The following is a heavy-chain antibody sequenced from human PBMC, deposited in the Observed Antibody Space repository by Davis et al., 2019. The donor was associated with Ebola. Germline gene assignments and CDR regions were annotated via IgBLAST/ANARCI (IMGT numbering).Heavy chain of an antibody. CDR2: ISSDGTET. J-gene: IGHJ1*01. CDR1: GFTFSRFT. Sequence: GESLKISCAASGFTFSRFTMHWVRQAPGKGLEWLAVISSDGTETNYTDSVKGRFTVSRDNSKSTMYLEVKSLRGDDTAVYYCATAPLWGQGTLVTVSS. CDR3: ATAPL. V-gene: IGHV3-30*04.